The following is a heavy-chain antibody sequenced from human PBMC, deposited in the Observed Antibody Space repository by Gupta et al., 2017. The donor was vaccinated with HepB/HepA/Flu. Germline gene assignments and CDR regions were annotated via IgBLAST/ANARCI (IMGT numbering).Heavy chain of an antibody. CDR1: GFTFSSYA. Sequence: EVQLLESGGGLVQPGGSLRLSCAASGFTFSSYAMNWVRPAPGKGLEWVSAITGSGGSTYYGDSVKGRFTISRDNSKNTLYLQMNSLRAEDTAVYYCAKAHSSGWYGGDYFDYWGQGNLVTVSS. V-gene: IGHV3-23*01. CDR2: ITGSGGST. J-gene: IGHJ4*02. D-gene: IGHD6-19*01. CDR3: AKAHSSGWYGGDYFDY.